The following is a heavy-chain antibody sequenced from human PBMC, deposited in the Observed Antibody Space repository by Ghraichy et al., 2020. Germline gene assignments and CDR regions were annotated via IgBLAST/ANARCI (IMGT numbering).Heavy chain of an antibody. CDR2: INHSGST. D-gene: IGHD6-13*01. J-gene: IGHJ6*01. CDR3: ARATRVGSSWYRADYYYYYGMDV. Sequence: SETLSLTCAVYGGSFSGYYWSWIRQPPGKELEWIGEINHSGSTNYNPSLKSRVTISVDTSKNQFSLKLSSVTAADTAVYYCARATRVGSSWYRADYYYYYGMDVWGQGTTVTVSS. CDR1: GGSFSGYY. V-gene: IGHV4-34*01.